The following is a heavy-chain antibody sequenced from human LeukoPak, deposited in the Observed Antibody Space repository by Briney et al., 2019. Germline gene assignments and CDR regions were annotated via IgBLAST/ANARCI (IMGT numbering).Heavy chain of an antibody. CDR1: GYTFTDYY. CDR3: ARDLIGGSYYMDY. CDR2: INPNSGGT. Sequence: ASVKVSCKASGYTFTDYYMHWVRQAPRQGLEWMGWINPNSGGTNYAQNFQGRVTMTWDTSISTAYMELNRLRSDDTAVYYCARDLIGGSYYMDYWGQGTLVAVSS. J-gene: IGHJ4*02. D-gene: IGHD1-26*01. V-gene: IGHV1-2*02.